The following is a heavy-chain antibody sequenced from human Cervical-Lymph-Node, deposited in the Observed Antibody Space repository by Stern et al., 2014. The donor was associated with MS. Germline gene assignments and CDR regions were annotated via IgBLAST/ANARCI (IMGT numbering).Heavy chain of an antibody. J-gene: IGHJ4*02. CDR3: AKVPSVAAASTYYFDF. CDR1: GFTFSSFA. V-gene: IGHV3-23*04. Sequence: EVQLVESGGGLVQPGGSLRLSCAASGFTFSSFAMGWVRQAPGKGLEWVATISSSGGNTYYADSVKGRVIVSRDNSKNTLDLRMSSLTVDDTALYYCAKVPSVAAASTYYFDFWGQGTLVTVSS. CDR2: ISSSGGNT. D-gene: IGHD6-13*01.